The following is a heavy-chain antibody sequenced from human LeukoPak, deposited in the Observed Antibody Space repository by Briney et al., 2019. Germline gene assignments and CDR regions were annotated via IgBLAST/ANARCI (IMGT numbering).Heavy chain of an antibody. D-gene: IGHD3-22*01. CDR1: VSTFTLCY. Sequence: ASVTVSYTPSVSTFTLCYIHWVRQAPGQGREGMGWVNPNSSGTDYAQNCQGRVTMPSTTSISTAYMELSGLRSDDTAVYYCARAGYYDSSGYYHPFDYWGQGILVTVSS. CDR3: ARAGYYDSSGYYHPFDY. V-gene: IGHV1-2*02. J-gene: IGHJ4*02. CDR2: VNPNSSGT.